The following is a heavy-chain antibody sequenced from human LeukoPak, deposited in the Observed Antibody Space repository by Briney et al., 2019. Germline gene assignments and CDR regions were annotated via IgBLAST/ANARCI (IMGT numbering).Heavy chain of an antibody. V-gene: IGHV7-4-1*02. J-gene: IGHJ5*02. CDR1: GYTFTSCA. CDR3: ARAYIVVVPAANPNWFDP. CDR2: INTNTGNP. D-gene: IGHD2-2*01. Sequence: RASVKVSCKASGYTFTSCAMNWVRQAPGQGLEWMGWINTNTGNPTYAQGFTGRFVFSLDTSVSTAYLQISSLKAEDTAVYYCARAYIVVVPAANPNWFDPWGQGTLVTVSS.